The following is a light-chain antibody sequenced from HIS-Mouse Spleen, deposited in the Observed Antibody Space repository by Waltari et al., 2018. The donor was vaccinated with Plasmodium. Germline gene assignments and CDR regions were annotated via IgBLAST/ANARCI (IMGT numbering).Light chain of an antibody. CDR3: CSYAGSSTNWV. CDR2: EGS. J-gene: IGLJ3*02. Sequence: SDVGSYNFVSWYQQHPGKAPKLMIYEGSKRPSGVSNRFSGSKSGNTASLTISGLQAEDEADYYCCSYAGSSTNWV. V-gene: IGLV2-23*01. CDR1: SDVGSYNF.